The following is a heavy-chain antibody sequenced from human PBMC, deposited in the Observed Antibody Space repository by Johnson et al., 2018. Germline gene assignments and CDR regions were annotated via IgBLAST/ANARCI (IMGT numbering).Heavy chain of an antibody. Sequence: VQLVQSGAEVKKPGESXKISCKGSGYSFISYWIGWVRQMPGKGLEWMAIIYPGDSGTRYSPSFQGQVTISADKAISTAYLPWNSLRAPDTAMYYCVRQRGGSGGSDAFDIWGQGTMVTVSS. CDR1: GYSFISYW. V-gene: IGHV5-51*01. CDR3: VRQRGGSGGSDAFDI. CDR2: IYPGDSGT. J-gene: IGHJ3*02. D-gene: IGHD1-26*01.